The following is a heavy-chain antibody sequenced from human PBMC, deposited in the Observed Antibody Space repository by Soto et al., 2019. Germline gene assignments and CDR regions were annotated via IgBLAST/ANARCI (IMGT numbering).Heavy chain of an antibody. CDR2: IYYSGST. CDR1: GGSISSYY. J-gene: IGHJ5*02. V-gene: IGHV4-59*01. CDR3: ARESLDSSSPGSGSWFDP. D-gene: IGHD6-6*01. Sequence: SETLSLTCTVSGGSISSYYWSWIRQPPGKGLEWVGYIYYSGSTNYNPSLKSRVTISVDTSKNQFSLKLSSVTAADTAVYYCARESLDSSSPGSGSWFDPWGQGTLVTVSS.